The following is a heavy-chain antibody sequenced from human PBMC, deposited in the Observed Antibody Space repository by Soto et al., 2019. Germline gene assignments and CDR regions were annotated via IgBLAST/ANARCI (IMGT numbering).Heavy chain of an antibody. D-gene: IGHD3-3*01. CDR2: ISGSGGST. Sequence: GGSLRLSCAASGFTFSSYAMSWVRQAPGKGLEWVSAISGSGGSTYYADSVKGRFTISRDNSKNTLYLQMNSLRAEDTAVYYCAKGASRTQYYDFWSDLDYFDYWGQGTLVTVSS. CDR3: AKGASRTQYYDFWSDLDYFDY. V-gene: IGHV3-23*01. J-gene: IGHJ4*02. CDR1: GFTFSSYA.